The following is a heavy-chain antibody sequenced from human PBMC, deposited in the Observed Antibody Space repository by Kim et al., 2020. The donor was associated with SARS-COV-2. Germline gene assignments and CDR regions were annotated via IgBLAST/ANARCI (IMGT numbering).Heavy chain of an antibody. Sequence: GGSLRLSCAASGFTFSSYGMHWVRQAPGKGLEWVAVISYDGSNKYYADSVKGRFTISRDNSKNTLYLQMNSLRAEDTAVYYCANSYCSGGSCYSSYYYGMDVWGQGTTVTVSS. V-gene: IGHV3-30*18. CDR2: ISYDGSNK. D-gene: IGHD2-15*01. J-gene: IGHJ6*02. CDR1: GFTFSSYG. CDR3: ANSYCSGGSCYSSYYYGMDV.